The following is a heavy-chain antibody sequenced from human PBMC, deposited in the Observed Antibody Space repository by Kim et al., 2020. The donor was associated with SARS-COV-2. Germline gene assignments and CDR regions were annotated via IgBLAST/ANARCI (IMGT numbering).Heavy chain of an antibody. Sequence: GGSLRLSCAASGFTFSGSAMHWVRQASGKGLEWVGRIRTKPNKYATAIAASVKGRFTMSRDDSKNTAYLQMNSLKTEDTAVYYCTRHMEGAADWGQGTLVTVSS. CDR3: TRHMEGAAD. CDR2: IRTKPNKYAT. J-gene: IGHJ4*02. D-gene: IGHD2-15*01. V-gene: IGHV3-73*01. CDR1: GFTFSGSA.